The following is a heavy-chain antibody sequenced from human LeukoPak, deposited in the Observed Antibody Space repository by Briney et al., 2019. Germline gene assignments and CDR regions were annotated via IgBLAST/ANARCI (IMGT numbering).Heavy chain of an antibody. CDR1: GLTVSNNY. CDR2: ISASGGGT. D-gene: IGHD6-19*01. Sequence: GGSLRLSCAASGLTVSNNYMSWVRQAPGKGLEWVSGISASGGGTYYADSVKGRFTISRDNSKNTLYLQMNSLRAEDTAVYYCVKSSSSGWLYYFDYWGQGTLVTVSS. V-gene: IGHV3-23*01. CDR3: VKSSSSGWLYYFDY. J-gene: IGHJ4*02.